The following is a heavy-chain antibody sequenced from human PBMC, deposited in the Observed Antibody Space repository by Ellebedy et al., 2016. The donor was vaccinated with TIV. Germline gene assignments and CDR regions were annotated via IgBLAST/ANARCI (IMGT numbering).Heavy chain of an antibody. CDR1: GYTFTSFG. CDR2: INAHNGNT. Sequence: AASVKVSCKSSGYTFTSFGVNWVRQAPGQGLEWMGWINAHNGNTNYEQNFQDRVNLTMDISTNTAYMELRSLSPDDTAVYFWSRRISSGREYFFDFWGQGTLVTVSS. V-gene: IGHV1-18*01. J-gene: IGHJ4*02. D-gene: IGHD6-19*01. CDR3: SRRISSGREYFFDF.